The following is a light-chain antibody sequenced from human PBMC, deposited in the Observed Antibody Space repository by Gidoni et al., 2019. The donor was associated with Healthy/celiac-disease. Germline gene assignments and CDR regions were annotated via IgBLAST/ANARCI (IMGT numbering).Light chain of an antibody. CDR1: PDISNY. J-gene: IGKJ1*01. Sequence: DIQMTQSPSSLSASVGDRVTITCQASPDISNYLNWYQQKPGKAPKLLIYDASNLETGVPSRFSGSGSGTDFTFTISSLQPEDIATYYCQQYDNLPLTFXQXTKVEIK. CDR3: QQYDNLPLT. CDR2: DAS. V-gene: IGKV1-33*01.